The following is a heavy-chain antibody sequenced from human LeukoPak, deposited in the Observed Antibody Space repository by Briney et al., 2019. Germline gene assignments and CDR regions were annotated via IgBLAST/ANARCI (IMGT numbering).Heavy chain of an antibody. D-gene: IGHD3-10*02. CDR2: INPDGTVP. V-gene: IGHV3-7*01. CDR3: AELGITMIGGV. Sequence: GGSLRLSCAASGFTFNVLWLTWVRQAPGKGLEWVANINPDGTVPSYVDSVKGRFTISRDNAKNSLYLQMNSLRAEDTAVYYCAELGITMIGGVWGKGTTVTISS. CDR1: GFTFNVLW. J-gene: IGHJ6*04.